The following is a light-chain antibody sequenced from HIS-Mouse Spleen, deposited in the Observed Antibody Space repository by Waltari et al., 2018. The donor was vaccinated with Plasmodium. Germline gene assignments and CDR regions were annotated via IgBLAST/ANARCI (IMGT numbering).Light chain of an antibody. V-gene: IGLV2-11*01. Sequence: QSALTQPRSVSGSPGQSVTISCTGTSSDVGGYNYVSWYQQHPGKAPKLMFYDVSKRPSWVPDRFSGSKSGNPASLTISGLQAEDEADYYCCSYAGSYTLVFGGGTKLTVL. CDR1: SSDVGGYNY. CDR3: CSYAGSYTLV. J-gene: IGLJ2*01. CDR2: DVS.